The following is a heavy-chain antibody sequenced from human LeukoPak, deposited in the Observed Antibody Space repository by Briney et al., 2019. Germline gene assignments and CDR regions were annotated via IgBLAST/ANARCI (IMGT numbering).Heavy chain of an antibody. CDR3: ARRLAVGLFDY. V-gene: IGHV3-11*03. CDR2: ISSST. Sequence: GGSLRLSCAAPGFTFSDYYMSWIRQAPGKGLEWVSYISSSTNYADSVKGRFTISRDNAKNSLYLQMNSLRAEDTAVYYCARRLAVGLFDYWGQGTLVTVSS. J-gene: IGHJ4*02. CDR1: GFTFSDYY. D-gene: IGHD1-26*01.